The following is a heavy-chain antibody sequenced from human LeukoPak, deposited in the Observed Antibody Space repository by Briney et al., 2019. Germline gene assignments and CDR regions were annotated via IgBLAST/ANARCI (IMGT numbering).Heavy chain of an antibody. D-gene: IGHD1-14*01. Sequence: SQTLSLTCVISGDSVSSNGVAWNWVRQAPSRGLEWLGRTYYGSKWSNDYALSVKSRITINPDTSKNQFSLQLNSVTPEDTAVYYCTRGRNSAFDYWGQGTLVTVSS. V-gene: IGHV6-1*01. J-gene: IGHJ4*02. CDR2: TYYGSKWSN. CDR3: TRGRNSAFDY. CDR1: GDSVSSNGVA.